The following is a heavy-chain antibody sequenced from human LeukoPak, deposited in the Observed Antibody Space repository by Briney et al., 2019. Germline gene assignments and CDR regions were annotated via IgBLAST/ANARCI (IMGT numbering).Heavy chain of an antibody. CDR3: ATEQYCSGGSCSMDTAMV. CDR2: INHSGST. CDR1: GGSFSDYY. V-gene: IGHV4-34*01. Sequence: KPSETLSLTCAVYGGSFSDYYWSWIRQPPGKGLEWIGEINHSGSTNYNPPLKSRVTISVDTSKNQFSLKLSSVTAADTAVYYCATEQYCSGGSCSMDTAMVWGQGTLVTVSS. D-gene: IGHD2-15*01. J-gene: IGHJ4*02.